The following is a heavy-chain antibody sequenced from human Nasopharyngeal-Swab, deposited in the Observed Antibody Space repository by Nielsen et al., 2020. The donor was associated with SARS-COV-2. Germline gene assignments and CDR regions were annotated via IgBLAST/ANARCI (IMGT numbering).Heavy chain of an antibody. CDR1: GGSISSYY. J-gene: IGHJ3*02. Sequence: SETLSLTCTVSGGSISSYYWSWIRQPPGKGLEWIGYIYYSGSTYYNPSLKSRVTISVDTSKNQFSLKLSSVTAADTAVYYCARVTVTTDAFDIWGQGTMVTVSS. CDR2: IYYSGST. D-gene: IGHD4-17*01. V-gene: IGHV4-30-4*08. CDR3: ARVTVTTDAFDI.